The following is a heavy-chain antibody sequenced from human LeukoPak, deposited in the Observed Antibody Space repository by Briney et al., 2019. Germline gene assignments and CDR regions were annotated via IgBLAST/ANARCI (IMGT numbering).Heavy chain of an antibody. Sequence: GGSLRLSCAASGFTFSNAWMSWVRQAPGKGLEWVGRIKSKTDGGTTDYAAPVKGRFTISRDDSKNTLYLQMNGLRIEDTGVYYCTTSGGNWDYFDYWGQGTLVTVSS. J-gene: IGHJ4*02. CDR2: IKSKTDGGTT. V-gene: IGHV3-15*01. D-gene: IGHD7-27*01. CDR3: TTSGGNWDYFDY. CDR1: GFTFSNAW.